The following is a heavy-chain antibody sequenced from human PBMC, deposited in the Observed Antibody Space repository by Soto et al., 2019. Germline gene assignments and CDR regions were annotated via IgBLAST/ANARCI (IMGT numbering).Heavy chain of an antibody. Sequence: PGESLKISCKGSGYSVTSYWICSARQMPGKGLEWMGIIYPGDSDTRYSPSFQGQVTISADKSISTAYLQWSSLKASDTAMYYYARTGFLGDYYYMDVWGKGTTDTVSS. CDR1: GYSVTSYW. CDR3: ARTGFLGDYYYMDV. V-gene: IGHV5-51*01. CDR2: IYPGDSDT. J-gene: IGHJ6*03.